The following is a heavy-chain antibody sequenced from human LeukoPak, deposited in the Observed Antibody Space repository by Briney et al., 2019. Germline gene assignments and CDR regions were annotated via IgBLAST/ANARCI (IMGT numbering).Heavy chain of an antibody. D-gene: IGHD2-15*01. CDR2: INAANGNT. J-gene: IGHJ4*02. V-gene: IGHV1-3*01. Sequence: ASVKVSCKASGYTFTNYAMHWVRQAPGQRFEWVGWINAANGNTEYSEKFQGRVTITRDTSASTAYMELCSLRSEDTAVYYCARDLGYCSGGSCTEFIYWGQGTLVTVSS. CDR1: GYTFTNYA. CDR3: ARDLGYCSGGSCTEFIY.